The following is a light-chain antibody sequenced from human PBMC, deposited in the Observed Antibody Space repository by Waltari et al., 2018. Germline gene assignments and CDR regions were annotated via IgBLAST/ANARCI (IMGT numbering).Light chain of an antibody. CDR3: QHYESLPVT. CDR1: QSISKY. V-gene: IGKV3-20*01. J-gene: IGKJ1*01. CDR2: HAS. Sequence: EIVLTQSPGNLSLSPGERATLSCRASQSISKYLAWYQQKPGQAPRLLIYHASSRAAGIPDRFSGSGFGTDFSLSISRLEPEDFAVYYCQHYESLPVTFGQGTKVEIK.